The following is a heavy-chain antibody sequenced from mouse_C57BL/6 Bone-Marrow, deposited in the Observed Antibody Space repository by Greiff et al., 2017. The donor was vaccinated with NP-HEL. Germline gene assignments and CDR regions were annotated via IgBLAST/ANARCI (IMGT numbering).Heavy chain of an antibody. D-gene: IGHD1-1*01. J-gene: IGHJ1*03. Sequence: EVQLQQSVAELVRPGASVKLSCTASGFNIKNTYMHWVKQRPEQGLEWIGRIDPANGNTKYAPKFQGKATITADTSSNTAYLQLSSLTSEDTAIYYCASRDYGSSLGGYFDVWGTGTTVTVSS. CDR3: ASRDYGSSLGGYFDV. CDR1: GFNIKNTY. CDR2: IDPANGNT. V-gene: IGHV14-3*01.